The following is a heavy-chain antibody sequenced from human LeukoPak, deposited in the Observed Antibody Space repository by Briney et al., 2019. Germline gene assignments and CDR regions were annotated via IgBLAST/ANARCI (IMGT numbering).Heavy chain of an antibody. V-gene: IGHV1-18*01. J-gene: IGHJ3*02. CDR2: ISAYNGNT. D-gene: IGHD3-3*01. CDR1: GYTFTSYG. Sequence: ASVKVSCKASGYTFTSYGISWVRQAPGQGLEWMGWISAYNGNTNYAQKLQGRVTMTTDTSTSTAYMELRSLRSDDTAVYYCAREGSGTYYDFWSGPKGAFDIWGQGTIVTVSS. CDR3: AREGSGTYYDFWSGPKGAFDI.